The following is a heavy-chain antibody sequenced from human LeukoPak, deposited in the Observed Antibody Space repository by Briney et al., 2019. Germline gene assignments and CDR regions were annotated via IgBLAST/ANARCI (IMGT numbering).Heavy chain of an antibody. CDR3: ARKRSLVQLYIRNGALDY. D-gene: IGHD5-18*01. V-gene: IGHV4-34*01. CDR1: GGSFSGYY. Sequence: SETLSLTCAVYGGSFSGYYWSWIRQPPGKGLEWIGEINHSGSTNYNPSLKSRVTISVDTSKNQFSLKLSSVTAADTAVYYCARKRSLVQLYIRNGALDYWGQGTLVTVSS. CDR2: INHSGST. J-gene: IGHJ4*02.